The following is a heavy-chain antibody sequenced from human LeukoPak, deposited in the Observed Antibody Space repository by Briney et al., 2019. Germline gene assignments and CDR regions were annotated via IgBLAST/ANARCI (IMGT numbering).Heavy chain of an antibody. CDR3: ARKGLGGELGGFDS. D-gene: IGHD1-7*01. J-gene: IGHJ4*02. V-gene: IGHV3-20*01. CDR2: TNRRGDNT. CDR1: GYTFGDYG. Sequence: PGGCLRLSCAASGYTFGDYGMSWVRQVPGKGLEWVSGTNRRGDNTGYADFVKGRFTISRDNAKNPLYLQMNSLRVEDTALYHCARKGLGGELGGFDSWGQGTLVTVSS.